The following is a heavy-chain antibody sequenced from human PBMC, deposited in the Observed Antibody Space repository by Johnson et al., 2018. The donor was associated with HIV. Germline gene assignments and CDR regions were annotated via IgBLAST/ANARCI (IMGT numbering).Heavy chain of an antibody. CDR3: AKDLFTEREDDVFDV. J-gene: IGHJ3*01. Sequence: QMLLVESGGGVVQPGGSLRLSCVASGFTFSSYGMHWVRQAPGKGLEWVAFIRYDGSNKYYADSVKGRFTVSRDNSKNTLYLQMNSLRAEDTAVYYCAKDLFTEREDDVFDVWGQGTMVTVSS. D-gene: IGHD1-26*01. CDR2: IRYDGSNK. CDR1: GFTFSSYG. V-gene: IGHV3-30*02.